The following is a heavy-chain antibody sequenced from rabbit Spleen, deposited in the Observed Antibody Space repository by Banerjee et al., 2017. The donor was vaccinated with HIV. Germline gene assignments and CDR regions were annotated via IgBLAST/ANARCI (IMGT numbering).Heavy chain of an antibody. Sequence: LEESGGGLVKPGGTLTLTCTVSGFSFSSNWICWVRQAPGKGLEWIACIDTSDGDTDYANWPKGRFTISKTSSTTVTLQMTSLTVADTATYFCARDAGSDAYIDGVFNLWGPGTLVTVS. CDR2: IDTSDGDT. J-gene: IGHJ4*01. D-gene: IGHD4-2*01. CDR3: ARDAGSDAYIDGVFNL. V-gene: IGHV1S45*01. CDR1: GFSFSSNW.